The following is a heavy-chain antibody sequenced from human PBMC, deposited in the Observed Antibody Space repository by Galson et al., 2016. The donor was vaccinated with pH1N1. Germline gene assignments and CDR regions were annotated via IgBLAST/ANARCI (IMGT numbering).Heavy chain of an antibody. D-gene: IGHD7-27*01. Sequence: SLRLSCAASGFTFSSYGMHWVRQALGKGLEWVAVIWYDGSNKYYADSVKGRFTISRDNSKNTLYLQMNSLRAEDTAVYYCARHQGTGEWGYYFDYWGQGTLVTVSS. CDR1: GFTFSSYG. V-gene: IGHV3-33*01. J-gene: IGHJ4*02. CDR3: ARHQGTGEWGYYFDY. CDR2: IWYDGSNK.